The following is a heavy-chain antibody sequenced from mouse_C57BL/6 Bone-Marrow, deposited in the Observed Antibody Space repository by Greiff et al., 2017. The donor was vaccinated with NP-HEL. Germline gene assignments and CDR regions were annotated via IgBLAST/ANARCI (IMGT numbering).Heavy chain of an antibody. CDR3: TRGEGYYGSSFFFDY. Sequence: EVQWVESGEGLVKPGGSLKLSCAASGFTFSSYAMSWVRQTPEKRLEWVAYISSGGDYIYYADTVKGRFTISRDNARNTLYLQLSSLKSEDTAMYYCTRGEGYYGSSFFFDYWGQGTTLTVSS. D-gene: IGHD1-1*01. V-gene: IGHV5-9-1*02. CDR1: GFTFSSYA. J-gene: IGHJ2*01. CDR2: ISSGGDYI.